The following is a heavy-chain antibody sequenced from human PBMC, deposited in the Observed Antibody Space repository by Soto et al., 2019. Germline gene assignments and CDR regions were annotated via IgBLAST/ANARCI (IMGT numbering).Heavy chain of an antibody. CDR3: ARGKAAAAPYYYYYGMDV. CDR2: IIPIFGTA. CDR1: GGTFSSYA. D-gene: IGHD6-13*01. Sequence: VASVKVSCKXSGGTFSSYAISWVRQAPGQGLEWMGGIIPIFGTANYAQKFQGRVTITADESTSTAYMELSSLRSEDTAVYYCARGKAAAAPYYYYYGMDVWGQGTTVTVSS. V-gene: IGHV1-69*13. J-gene: IGHJ6*02.